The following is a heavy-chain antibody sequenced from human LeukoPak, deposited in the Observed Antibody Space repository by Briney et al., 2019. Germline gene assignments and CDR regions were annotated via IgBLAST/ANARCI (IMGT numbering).Heavy chain of an antibody. D-gene: IGHD3-22*01. CDR3: ARDRGGYYYDSSGYYGYDY. CDR1: GGTFSSYA. V-gene: IGHV1-2*02. Sequence: GSSVKVSCKASGGTFSSYAISWVRQAPGQGLEWMGWINPNSGGTNYAQKFQGRVTMTRDTSISTAYMELSRLRSDDTAVYYCARDRGGYYYDSSGYYGYDYWGQGTLVTVSS. J-gene: IGHJ4*02. CDR2: INPNSGGT.